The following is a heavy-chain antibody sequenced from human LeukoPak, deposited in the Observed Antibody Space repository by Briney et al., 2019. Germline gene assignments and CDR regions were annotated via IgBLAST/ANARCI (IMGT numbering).Heavy chain of an antibody. V-gene: IGHV4-39*01. CDR2: IYYSGST. J-gene: IGHJ4*02. CDR1: GGSISSSSYY. D-gene: IGHD2-8*01. CDR3: ARHCTNGVCYTDFDY. Sequence: KPSETLSLTCIVSGGSISSSSYYWGWIRQPPGKGLEWIGSIYYSGSTYYNPSLKSRVTISVDTSKNQFSLKLSSVTAADTAVYYCARHCTNGVCYTDFDYWGQGTLVTVSS.